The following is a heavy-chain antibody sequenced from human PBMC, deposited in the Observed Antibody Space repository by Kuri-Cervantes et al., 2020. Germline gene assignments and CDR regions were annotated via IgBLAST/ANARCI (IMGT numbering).Heavy chain of an antibody. CDR1: GYTFTGYY. J-gene: IGHJ5*02. V-gene: IGHV1-2*02. Sequence: ASVKVSCKASGYTFTGYYMHWVRQAPGQGLEWMGWINPNSGGTNYAQKFQGRVTMTRDTSISTAYMELSRLRSDDTAVYYCARDRWNDLFAWFDPWGQGTLVTVSS. CDR3: ARDRWNDLFAWFDP. CDR2: INPNSGGT. D-gene: IGHD1-1*01.